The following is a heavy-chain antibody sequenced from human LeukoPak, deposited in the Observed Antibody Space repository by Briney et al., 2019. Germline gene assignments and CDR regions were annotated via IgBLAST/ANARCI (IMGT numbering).Heavy chain of an antibody. D-gene: IGHD3-22*01. CDR3: TTVYYYDSSGYYFRSRSDFDY. J-gene: IGHJ4*02. CDR1: GFTFSNAW. V-gene: IGHV3-15*01. Sequence: GGSLRLSCAASGFTFSNAWMSWVRQAPGKGLEWVGRVKSKTDGGTTDYAAPVKGRFTISRDDSKNTLYLQMNSLKTEDTAVYYCTTVYYYDSSGYYFRSRSDFDYWGQGTLVTVSS. CDR2: VKSKTDGGTT.